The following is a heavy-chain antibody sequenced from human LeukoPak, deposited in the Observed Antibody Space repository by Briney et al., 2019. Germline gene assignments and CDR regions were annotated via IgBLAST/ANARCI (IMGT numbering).Heavy chain of an antibody. J-gene: IGHJ4*02. V-gene: IGHV1-2*02. Sequence: ASVKVSCKASGYTFTGYYMHWVRQAPGQGLEWMGWINPNSGGTNYTQKFQGRVTMTSDTSISTAYMELSRLRSDDTAVYYCARVTSSSSGDSWGQGTLVTVSS. CDR3: ARVTSSSSGDS. D-gene: IGHD6-6*01. CDR1: GYTFTGYY. CDR2: INPNSGGT.